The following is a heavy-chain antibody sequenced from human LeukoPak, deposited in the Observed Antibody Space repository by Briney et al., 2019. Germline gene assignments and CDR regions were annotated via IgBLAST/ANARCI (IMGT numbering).Heavy chain of an antibody. V-gene: IGHV4-30-2*01. CDR1: GGSISSGGYS. CDR3: ARLGIRGYLRLDAFDI. D-gene: IGHD1-14*01. Sequence: PSQTLSLTCAVSGGSISSGGYSWSWIRQPPGKGLEWIGYIYHSGSTYYNPSLKSRVTISVDTSKNQSSLKLSSVTAADTAVYYCARLGIRGYLRLDAFDIWGQGTMVTVSS. J-gene: IGHJ3*02. CDR2: IYHSGST.